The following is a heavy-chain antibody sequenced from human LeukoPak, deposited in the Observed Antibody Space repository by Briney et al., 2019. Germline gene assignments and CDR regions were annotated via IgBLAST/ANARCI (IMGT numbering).Heavy chain of an antibody. D-gene: IGHD3/OR15-3a*01. CDR2: IYYSGST. CDR3: ARTPRSGVWTGYYVWFDP. J-gene: IGHJ5*02. CDR1: GGSISSHY. V-gene: IGHV4-59*11. Sequence: SETLSLTCTVSGGSISSHYWSWIRQPPGKGLEWIGYIYYSGSTNYNPSLKSRLTISVDTSKNQFSLNLTPVTAADTAVYYCARTPRSGVWTGYYVWFDPWGQGTLVTVSS.